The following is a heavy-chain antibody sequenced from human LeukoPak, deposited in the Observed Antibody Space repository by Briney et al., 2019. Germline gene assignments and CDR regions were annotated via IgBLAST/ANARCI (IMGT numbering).Heavy chain of an antibody. CDR1: GFTFSSYA. Sequence: GGSLRLSCAASGFTFSSYAMSWVRQAPGKGLEWVSAVSGSGGSTYYADSVKGRFTIPRDNSRDTLYLQMNSLRAEDTAVYYCAKGYYDYVWGSYYFDYWGQGTLVTVSS. V-gene: IGHV3-23*01. CDR3: AKGYYDYVWGSYYFDY. D-gene: IGHD3-16*01. J-gene: IGHJ4*02. CDR2: VSGSGGST.